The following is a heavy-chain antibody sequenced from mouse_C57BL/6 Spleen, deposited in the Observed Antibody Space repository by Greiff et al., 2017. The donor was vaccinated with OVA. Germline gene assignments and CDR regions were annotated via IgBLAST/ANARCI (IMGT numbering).Heavy chain of an antibody. V-gene: IGHV1-80*01. CDR3: AREAVWSMDY. D-gene: IGHD2-10*02. Sequence: QVQLKESGAELVKPGASVKISCKASGYAFSSYWMNWVKQRPGKGLEWIGQIYPGDGDTNYNGKFKGKATLTADKSSSTAYMQLSSLTSEDSAVYFCAREAVWSMDYWGQGTSVTVSS. CDR1: GYAFSSYW. J-gene: IGHJ4*01. CDR2: IYPGDGDT.